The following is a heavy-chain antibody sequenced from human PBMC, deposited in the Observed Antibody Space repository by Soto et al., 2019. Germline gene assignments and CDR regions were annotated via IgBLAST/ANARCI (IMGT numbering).Heavy chain of an antibody. CDR3: ARDGAPFRGSYFFRFDP. D-gene: IGHD1-26*01. CDR2: IWYDGSNK. Sequence: GGSLRLSCAASGFTFSSYGMHWVRQAPGKGLEWVAVIWYDGSNKYYADSVKGRFTISRDNSKNTLYLQMNSLRAEDTAVYYCARDGAPFRGSYFFRFDPWGQGTLVTVSS. CDR1: GFTFSSYG. J-gene: IGHJ5*02. V-gene: IGHV3-33*01.